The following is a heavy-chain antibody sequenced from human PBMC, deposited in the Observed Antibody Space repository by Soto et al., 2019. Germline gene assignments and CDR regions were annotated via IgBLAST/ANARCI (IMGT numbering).Heavy chain of an antibody. J-gene: IGHJ5*02. CDR2: IDPSDSYT. D-gene: IGHD3-9*01. CDR1: GYSFTSYW. Sequence: GESLKISCKGSGYSFTSYWISWVRQMPGKGLEWMGRIDPSDSYTNYSPSFQGHVTISADKSISTAYLQWSSLKASDTAMYYCARSGQDILTGYPWFDPWGQGALVTVSS. CDR3: ARSGQDILTGYPWFDP. V-gene: IGHV5-10-1*01.